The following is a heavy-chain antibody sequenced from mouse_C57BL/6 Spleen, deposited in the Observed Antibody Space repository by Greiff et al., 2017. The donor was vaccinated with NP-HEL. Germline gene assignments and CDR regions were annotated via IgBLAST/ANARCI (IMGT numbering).Heavy chain of an antibody. CDR2: IYPGSGNP. D-gene: IGHD1-3*01. V-gene: IGHV1-66*01. CDR1: GYSFTSYY. J-gene: IGHJ4*01. CDR3: ARRGTKDAMDY. Sequence: QVQLQQSGPELVKPGASVKISCKASGYSFTSYYIHWVKQRPGQGLEWIGWIYPGSGNPKSNEKFKGKATLTADTSSSTAYMQLSSLTSEDSAVYYCARRGTKDAMDYWGQGTSVTVSS.